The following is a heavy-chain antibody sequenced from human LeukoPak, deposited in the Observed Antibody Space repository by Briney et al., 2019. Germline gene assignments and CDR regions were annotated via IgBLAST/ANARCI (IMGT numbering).Heavy chain of an antibody. CDR1: GYTFTGYY. D-gene: IGHD7-27*01. J-gene: IGHJ4*02. CDR3: ARDRTGASRRGDY. Sequence: ASVKVSCKASGYTFTGYYMHWVRQAPGQGLEWMGWISAYNGNTNYAQKLQGRVTMTTDTSTSTAYMELRSLRSDDTAVYYCARDRTGASRRGDYWGQGTLVTVSS. V-gene: IGHV1-18*04. CDR2: ISAYNGNT.